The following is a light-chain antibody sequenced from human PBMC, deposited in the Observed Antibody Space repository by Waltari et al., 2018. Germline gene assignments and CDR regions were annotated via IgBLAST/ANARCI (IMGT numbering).Light chain of an antibody. CDR3: QVRDSNTAV. CDR1: NIGGKS. Sequence: SYELTQPLSVSVAPGQTATITCGGNNIGGKSVHWYPQKPGQAPVLVIYRDNNRPSGIPDRFSGSNSGNTATLTINGAQVGDEADYYCQVRDSNTAVFGGGTHLTVL. J-gene: IGLJ7*01. V-gene: IGLV3-9*01. CDR2: RDN.